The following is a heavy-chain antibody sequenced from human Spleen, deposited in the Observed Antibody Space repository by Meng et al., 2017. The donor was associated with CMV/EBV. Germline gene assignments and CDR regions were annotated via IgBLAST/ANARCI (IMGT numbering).Heavy chain of an antibody. CDR3: ARDGSIVGATTHEYFQH. CDR2: ISYDGSNK. J-gene: IGHJ1*01. D-gene: IGHD1-26*01. V-gene: IGHV3-30-3*01. Sequence: FTFSSYAMPWVRQAPGKGLEWVAVISYDGSNKYYADSVKGRFTISRDNSKNTLYLQMNSLRAEDTAVYYCARDGSIVGATTHEYFQHWGQGTLVTVSS. CDR1: FTFSSYA.